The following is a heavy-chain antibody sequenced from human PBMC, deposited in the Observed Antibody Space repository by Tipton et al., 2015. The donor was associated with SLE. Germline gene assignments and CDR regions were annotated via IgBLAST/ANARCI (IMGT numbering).Heavy chain of an antibody. Sequence: SLRLSCAASGFIFSRNWVSWVRQAPGKGLEWVANIKEDGSEMYYVDSVKGRFTISRDNAKNTLYLQMNSLRAEDTAVYYCARGGVAASAEDFQHWGQGALVTVSS. V-gene: IGHV3-7*01. J-gene: IGHJ1*01. CDR1: GFIFSRNW. CDR2: IKEDGSEM. D-gene: IGHD6-19*01. CDR3: ARGGVAASAEDFQH.